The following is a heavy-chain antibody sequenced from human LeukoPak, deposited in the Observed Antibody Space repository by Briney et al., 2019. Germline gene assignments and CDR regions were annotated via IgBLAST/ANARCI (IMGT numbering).Heavy chain of an antibody. CDR1: GFTFSGYA. Sequence: GSLRLSCAASGFTFSGYAMSWVRQPPGKGLEWIGEINQSGSTNYNPSLKSRVTISVDTSKNHLSLKLSSVTAADTAVNYCARGALKWELPPIRARKSYYFDYWGQGTLVTVSS. D-gene: IGHD1-26*01. CDR2: INQSGST. V-gene: IGHV4-34*01. J-gene: IGHJ4*02. CDR3: ARGALKWELPPIRARKSYYFDY.